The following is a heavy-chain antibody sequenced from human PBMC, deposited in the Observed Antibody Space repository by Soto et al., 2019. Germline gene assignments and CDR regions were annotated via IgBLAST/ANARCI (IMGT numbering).Heavy chain of an antibody. CDR3: ARGNSSTVTRYYYYGMDV. Sequence: GASVKVSCKASGGTFSSYAISWVRQAPGQGLEWMGGIIPIFGTANYAQKFQGRVTITADESTSTAYMELSSLRSEDTAVYYCARGNSSTVTRYYYYGMDVWGQGTTVTVSS. V-gene: IGHV1-69*13. CDR2: IIPIFGTA. J-gene: IGHJ6*02. CDR1: GGTFSSYA. D-gene: IGHD4-17*01.